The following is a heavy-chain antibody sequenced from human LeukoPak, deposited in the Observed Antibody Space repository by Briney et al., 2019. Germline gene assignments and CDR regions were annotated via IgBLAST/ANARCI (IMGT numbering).Heavy chain of an antibody. CDR1: GGSFSGYY. CDR2: INHSGST. V-gene: IGHV4-34*01. J-gene: IGHJ4*02. D-gene: IGHD2-15*01. Sequence: SGTLSLTCAVYGGSFSGYYWSWIRQPPGKGLEWIGEINHSGSTNYNPSLKSRVTISVDTSKNQFSLTLSSVTAADTAVYYCARDAMYCSGGSRYYYWGQGTLVTVSS. CDR3: ARDAMYCSGGSRYYY.